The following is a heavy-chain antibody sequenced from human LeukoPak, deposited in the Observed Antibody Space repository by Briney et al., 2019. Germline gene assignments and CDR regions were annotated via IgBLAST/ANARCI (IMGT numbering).Heavy chain of an antibody. J-gene: IGHJ4*02. D-gene: IGHD3-10*01. CDR3: ARDYYGSGRPDY. V-gene: IGHV4-59*01. CDR2: IYYSGST. Sequence: SSETLSLTCTVSGGSISSYYWSWIRQPAGKGLEWIGYIYYSGSTNYNPSLKSRVTISVDTSKNQFSLKLSSVTAADTAVYYCARDYYGSGRPDYWGQGTLVTVSS. CDR1: GGSISSYY.